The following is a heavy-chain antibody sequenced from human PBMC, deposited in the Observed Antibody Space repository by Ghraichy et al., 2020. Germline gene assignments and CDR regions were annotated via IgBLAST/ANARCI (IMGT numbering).Heavy chain of an antibody. CDR3: ARRGVGATIRQVCFDY. D-gene: IGHD1-26*01. J-gene: IGHJ4*02. V-gene: IGHV4-34*01. Sequence: SETLSLTCAVYGGSFSGYYWSWIRQPPGKGLEWIGEINHSGSTNYNPSLKSRVTISVDTSKNQFSLKLSSVTAADTAVYYCARRGVGATIRQVCFDYWGQGTLVTVSS. CDR1: GGSFSGYY. CDR2: INHSGST.